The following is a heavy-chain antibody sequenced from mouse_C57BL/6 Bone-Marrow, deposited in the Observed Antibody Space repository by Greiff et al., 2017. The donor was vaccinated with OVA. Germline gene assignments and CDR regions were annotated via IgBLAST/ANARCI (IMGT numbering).Heavy chain of an antibody. Sequence: EVKLVESGGGLVQPGESLKLSCESNEYEFPSHDMSWVRKTPEKRLELVAAINSDGGSTYYPDTMERRFIISRDNTKKTLYLQMSSLRSEDTALYDSARHSSMITTGDDYWGQGTTLTVSS. V-gene: IGHV5-2*03. CDR3: ARHSSMITTGDDY. J-gene: IGHJ2*01. CDR2: INSDGGST. CDR1: EYEFPSHD. D-gene: IGHD2-4*01.